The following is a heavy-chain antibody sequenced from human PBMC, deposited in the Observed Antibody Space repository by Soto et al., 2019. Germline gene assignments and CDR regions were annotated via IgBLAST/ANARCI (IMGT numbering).Heavy chain of an antibody. CDR3: ARGNLGITTTGTWYDFDY. CDR1: DDSISIYY. CDR2: IYYSGRT. J-gene: IGHJ4*02. Sequence: SETLSVTCTFSDDSISIYYWTWIRQPPGKGLEYIGYIYYSGRTYYNPSLKSRVTISVDTSKNQFSLKLSSVTAADTAVYYCARGNLGITTTGTWYDFDYWGQGTLVTVSS. D-gene: IGHD2-15*01. V-gene: IGHV4-59*01.